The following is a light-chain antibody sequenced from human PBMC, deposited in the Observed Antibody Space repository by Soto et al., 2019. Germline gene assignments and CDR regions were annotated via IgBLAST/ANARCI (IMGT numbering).Light chain of an antibody. CDR1: SSDVGYYNS. CDR2: EVN. CDR3: NSYSGSSNFVV. J-gene: IGLJ2*01. Sequence: QSALTQPPSASGSPGQSVTISCTGTSSDVGYYNSVSWYQQHPGKAPKLMIFEVNQRPSGVPDRFSGSKSGNTASLTVSGLQAEYEATYYCNSYSGSSNFVVFGGGTKLTVL. V-gene: IGLV2-8*01.